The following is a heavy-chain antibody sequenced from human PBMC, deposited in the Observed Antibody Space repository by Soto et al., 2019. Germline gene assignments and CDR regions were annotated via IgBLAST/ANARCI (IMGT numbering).Heavy chain of an antibody. V-gene: IGHV1-18*01. J-gene: IGHJ4*02. Sequence: QVQLVQSGAEVKKPGASVKVSCKASGYTFTSYGISWVRQAPGQGLERMGWISAYNGNTNYAQKLQGRVTMTTDTSTSTAYMELRSLRSDDTAVYYCARDRTDTYYDFWSGYLGSDYWGQGTLVTVSS. D-gene: IGHD3-3*01. CDR2: ISAYNGNT. CDR1: GYTFTSYG. CDR3: ARDRTDTYYDFWSGYLGSDY.